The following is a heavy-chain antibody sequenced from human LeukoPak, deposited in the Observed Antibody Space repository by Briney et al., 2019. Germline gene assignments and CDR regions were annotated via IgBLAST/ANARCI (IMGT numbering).Heavy chain of an antibody. J-gene: IGHJ4*02. CDR1: GFTFSSYW. D-gene: IGHD3-22*01. CDR3: ARDVSYGYYYAYYFDY. CDR2: IKQDGSEK. V-gene: IGHV3-7*01. Sequence: GGSLRLSCAASGFTFSSYWMSWVRQAPGKGLEWVANIKQDGSEKYYVDSVKGRFTISRDNAKNSLYLQMNSLRAEDTAVCYCARDVSYGYYYAYYFDYWGQGTLVTVSS.